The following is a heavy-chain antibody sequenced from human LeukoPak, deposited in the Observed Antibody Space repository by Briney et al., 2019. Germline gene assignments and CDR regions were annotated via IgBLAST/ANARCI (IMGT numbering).Heavy chain of an antibody. Sequence: SWVRQHPGKGLEWIGRIKSKTDGGTTDYAAPVKGRFTISRDDSKNTLYLQMNSLKTEDTAVYYCTTDLVQLWLRDYWGQGTLVTVSS. D-gene: IGHD5-18*01. CDR2: IKSKTDGGTT. J-gene: IGHJ4*02. V-gene: IGHV3-15*01. CDR3: TTDLVQLWLRDY.